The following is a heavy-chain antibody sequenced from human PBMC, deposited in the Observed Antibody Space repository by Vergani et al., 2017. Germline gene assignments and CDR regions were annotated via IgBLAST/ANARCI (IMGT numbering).Heavy chain of an antibody. V-gene: IGHV4-34*01. D-gene: IGHD1-14*01. J-gene: IGHJ6*03. CDR1: GGSFSGYY. CDR2: ISHSGST. CDR3: ARGLYGTGAYYYYYYYMDV. Sequence: QVQLQQWGAGLLKPSETLSLTCAVYGGSFSGYYWSWIRQPPGKGLEWIGEISHSGSTNYNPSLKSRVTISVDTSKNQFSLKLSSVTAADTAVYYCARGLYGTGAYYYYYYYMDVWGKGTTVTVSS.